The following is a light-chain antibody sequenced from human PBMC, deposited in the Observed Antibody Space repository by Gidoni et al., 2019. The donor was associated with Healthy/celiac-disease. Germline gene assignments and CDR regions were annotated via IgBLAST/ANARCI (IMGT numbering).Light chain of an antibody. CDR1: QSVSSN. J-gene: IGKJ2*01. CDR3: QQYNNWPLYT. V-gene: IGKV3-15*01. CDR2: GAS. Sequence: EIAMTQSQATLSVSPGERATLSCRASQSVSSNLAWYQQKPGQAPRLLIYGASTRATGIPARFSGSGSGTEFTLTISSLQSEDFAVYYCQQYNNWPLYTFGQGTKLEIK.